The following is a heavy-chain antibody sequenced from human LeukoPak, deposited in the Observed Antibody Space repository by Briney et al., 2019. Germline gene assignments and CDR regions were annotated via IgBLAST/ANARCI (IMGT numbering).Heavy chain of an antibody. J-gene: IGHJ4*02. CDR3: ATDTMVRGVIIRYDY. Sequence: GASVKVSCKASGYSFTSYDINWVRQATGQGLEWMGWMNPNSGNTDYAQKFQGRVTMTEDTSTDTAYIELSSLRSEDAAVYYCATDTMVRGVIIRYDYWGQGTLVTVSS. D-gene: IGHD3-10*01. CDR1: GYSFTSYD. V-gene: IGHV1-8*01. CDR2: MNPNSGNT.